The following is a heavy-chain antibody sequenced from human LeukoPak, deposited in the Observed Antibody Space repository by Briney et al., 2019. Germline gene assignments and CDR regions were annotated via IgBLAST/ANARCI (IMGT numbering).Heavy chain of an antibody. V-gene: IGHV3-33*01. D-gene: IGHD3-22*01. CDR1: GFTFSSYG. Sequence: PGGSLRLSCAASGFTFSSYGMHWVRQAPGKGLEWVAVIWYDGSNKYYADSVKGRFTISRDNSKNTLYLQMNSLRAEDTAVYYCARGTTYYYDSSGYYSDAFDIWGQGTMVTVSS. CDR3: ARGTTYYYDSSGYYSDAFDI. J-gene: IGHJ3*02. CDR2: IWYDGSNK.